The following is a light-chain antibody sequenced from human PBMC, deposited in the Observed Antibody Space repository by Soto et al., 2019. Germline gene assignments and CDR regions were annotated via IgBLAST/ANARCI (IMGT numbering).Light chain of an antibody. V-gene: IGKV3-15*01. CDR2: GAS. CDR1: QSVSSN. CDR3: QQYDVWPALT. Sequence: EKVLTQSPATLSLSPGERATLSCRASQSVSSNLAWYQQRPGQAPRLLIYGASTRASGVPARFSGSGSGTEFTLTISSLQSEDSAVYYCQQYDVWPALTFGGGTKVDIK. J-gene: IGKJ4*01.